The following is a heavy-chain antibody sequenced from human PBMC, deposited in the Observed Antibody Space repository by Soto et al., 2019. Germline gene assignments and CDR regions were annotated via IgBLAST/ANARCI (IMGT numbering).Heavy chain of an antibody. CDR3: DY. V-gene: IGHV1-46*01. CDR2: IDPSGNGT. CDR1: GHTLINYY. J-gene: IGHJ4*02. Sequence: GASVKVSCKTSGHTLINYYMHWVRQAPGQGLDWLGKIDPSGNGTSYAERFQGRITLTSDTSTKTVYVELSSLRSEDTAIYYFDYWGQGTLVTVSS.